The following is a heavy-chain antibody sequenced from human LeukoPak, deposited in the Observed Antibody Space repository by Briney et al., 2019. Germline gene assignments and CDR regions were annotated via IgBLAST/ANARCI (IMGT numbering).Heavy chain of an antibody. V-gene: IGHV3-53*01. J-gene: IGHJ4*02. CDR3: AALFGGLGRDFDY. D-gene: IGHD3-10*02. CDR2: IYSGGST. Sequence: GGSLRLSCAASGFTVSSNYMSWVRQAPGKGLEWVSVIYSGGSTYYADSVKGRFTISRDNSKNTLYLQMNSLRAEDTAVYYCAALFGGLGRDFDYWGQGTLVTVSS. CDR1: GFTVSSNY.